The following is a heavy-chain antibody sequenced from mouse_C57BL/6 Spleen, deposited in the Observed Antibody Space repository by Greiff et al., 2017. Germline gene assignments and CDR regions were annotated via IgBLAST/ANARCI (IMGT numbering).Heavy chain of an antibody. Sequence: VQLQQPGAELVKPGASVKLSCTASGYTFTSYWMHWVKQRPGQGLEWIGMIHPNSGSTNYNEKFKSKATLTVDKSSSTAYMQLSSLTSEDSAVYYCASSTMVTTIDYWGQGTTLTVSS. V-gene: IGHV1-64*01. CDR2: IHPNSGST. CDR3: ASSTMVTTIDY. D-gene: IGHD2-2*01. J-gene: IGHJ2*01. CDR1: GYTFTSYW.